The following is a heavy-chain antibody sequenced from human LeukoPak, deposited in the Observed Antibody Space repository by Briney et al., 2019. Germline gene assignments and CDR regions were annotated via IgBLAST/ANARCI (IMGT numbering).Heavy chain of an antibody. V-gene: IGHV3-30*18. CDR2: ISYDGSNK. J-gene: IGHJ4*02. Sequence: GGSLRLSCAASGFTLSSYGMHWVRQAPGKGLEWVAVISYDGSNKYYADSVKGRFTISRDNSKNTLYLQMNSLRAEDTAVYYCAKEGSSGLDYWGQGTLVTVSS. D-gene: IGHD6-19*01. CDR3: AKEGSSGLDY. CDR1: GFTLSSYG.